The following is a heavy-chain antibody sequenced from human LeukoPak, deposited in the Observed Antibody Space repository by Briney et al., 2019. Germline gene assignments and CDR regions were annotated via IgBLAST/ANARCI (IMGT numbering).Heavy chain of an antibody. J-gene: IGHJ4*02. CDR1: GGSISSFY. Sequence: SETLSLTCSVSGGSISSFYWSWIQQPPGKGLEWIAYSHYSGSANYNPSLKSRVTISLDTSKNQFSLKLSSVTAADTAVYYCSRGGSGIPFDYWGQGTLVTVSS. V-gene: IGHV4-59*01. CDR3: SRGGSGIPFDY. CDR2: SHYSGSA. D-gene: IGHD3-10*01.